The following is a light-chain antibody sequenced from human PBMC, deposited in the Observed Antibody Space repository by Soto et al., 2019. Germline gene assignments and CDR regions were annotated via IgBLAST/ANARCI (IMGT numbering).Light chain of an antibody. CDR2: WAS. J-gene: IGKJ5*01. CDR3: QQYYSSPVT. V-gene: IGKV4-1*01. CDR1: QSVLYSSDNKNY. Sequence: DIVMTQSPDSLAVSLGERATINCKSSQSVLYSSDNKNYLAWYRQKPGQPPKLLIYWASTRESGVPDRFSGSGSGTHFTLTISSLQAEDVAVCYCQQYYSSPVTFGQGTRRQI.